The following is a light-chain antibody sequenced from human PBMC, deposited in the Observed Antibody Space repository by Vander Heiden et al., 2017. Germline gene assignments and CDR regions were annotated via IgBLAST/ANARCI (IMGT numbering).Light chain of an antibody. V-gene: IGLV2-8*01. CDR1: SSDVGGYNY. CDR2: EVS. CDR3: SSYAGSISYV. Sequence: QSALTQPPSASGSPGQSVTISCTGTSSDVGGYNYVSWYQQHPGKAPKLMIYEVSKRPSGVPDRFSGSKSGNTASLTVSGLQAEDEADYYCSSYAGSISYVFGTGTKVNGL. J-gene: IGLJ1*01.